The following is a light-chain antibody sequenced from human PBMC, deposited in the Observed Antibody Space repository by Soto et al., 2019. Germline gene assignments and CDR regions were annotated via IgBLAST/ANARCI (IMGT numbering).Light chain of an antibody. V-gene: IGLV1-44*01. CDR1: SSNIESNT. J-gene: IGLJ1*01. CDR2: SNY. CDR3: AAWDDILNGYV. Sequence: QSVLTQPPSASGTPGQRVTISCSGSSSNIESNTVTWYQQLPGTAPKLVIYSNYDRPSGVPDRFSGSTSGTSASLVIRGLQSEDEADYYCAAWDDILNGYVFEGGTKVTVL.